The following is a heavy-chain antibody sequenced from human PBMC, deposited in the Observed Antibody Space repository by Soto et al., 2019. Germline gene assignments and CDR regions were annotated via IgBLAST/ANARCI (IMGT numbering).Heavy chain of an antibody. V-gene: IGHV1-58*01. CDR3: AAGQLGGGYFDY. J-gene: IGHJ4*02. Sequence: SVKVSCKASGFTFTSSAVQWVRQARGQRLEWIGWIVVGSGNTNYAQKFQERGTITRDMSTSTAYMELSSLRSEDTAVYYCAAGQLGGGYFDYWGQGTLVTVSS. CDR2: IVVGSGNT. D-gene: IGHD7-27*01. CDR1: GFTFTSSA.